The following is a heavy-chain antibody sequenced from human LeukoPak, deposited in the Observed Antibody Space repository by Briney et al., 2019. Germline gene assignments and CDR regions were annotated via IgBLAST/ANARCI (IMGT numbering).Heavy chain of an antibody. CDR1: GGSISNYY. CDR2: INHSGST. J-gene: IGHJ5*02. V-gene: IGHV4-34*01. Sequence: TSETLSLTCTVPGGSISNYYWSWIRQPPGKGLEWIGEINHSGSTNYNPSLKSRVTISVDTSKNQFSLKLSSVTAADTAVYYCARRYRSGWLNINWFDPWGQGTLVTVSS. CDR3: ARRYRSGWLNINWFDP. D-gene: IGHD6-19*01.